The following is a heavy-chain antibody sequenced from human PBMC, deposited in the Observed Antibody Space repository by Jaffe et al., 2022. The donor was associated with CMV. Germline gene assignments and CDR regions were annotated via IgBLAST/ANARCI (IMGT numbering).Heavy chain of an antibody. V-gene: IGHV4-34*01. Sequence: QVQLQQWGAGLLKPSETLSLTCAVYGGSFSGYYWSWIRQPPGKGLEWIGEINHSGSTNYNPSLKSRVTISVDTSKNQFSLKLSSVTAADTAVYYCARARSYDYVWGSYRYLYYFDYWGQGTLVTVSS. CDR1: GGSFSGYY. D-gene: IGHD3-16*02. CDR3: ARARSYDYVWGSYRYLYYFDY. J-gene: IGHJ4*02. CDR2: INHSGST.